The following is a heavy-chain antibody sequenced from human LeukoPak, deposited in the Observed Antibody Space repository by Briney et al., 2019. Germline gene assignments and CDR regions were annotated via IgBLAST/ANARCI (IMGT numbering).Heavy chain of an antibody. CDR2: IKPTDGET. CDR3: ARDDSRSDWNAFDI. V-gene: IGHV1-2*02. J-gene: IGHJ3*02. D-gene: IGHD6-6*01. Sequence: ASVKVSCKASGGTFSSYAISWVRQAPGQGLEWMGWIKPTDGETKYAEKFQARVSMTRDTSISTAYMEVSSLRSDDTAVYYCARDDSRSDWNAFDIWGQGTLVTVSS. CDR1: GGTFSSYA.